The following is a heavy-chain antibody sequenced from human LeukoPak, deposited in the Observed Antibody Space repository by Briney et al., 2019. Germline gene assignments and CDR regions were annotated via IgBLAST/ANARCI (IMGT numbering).Heavy chain of an antibody. D-gene: IGHD3-9*01. CDR2: IYSGGST. J-gene: IGHJ4*02. CDR1: GFTFSSYG. V-gene: IGHV3-NL1*01. CDR3: ARLGYYDALTDILDDF. Sequence: GGSLRLSCAASGFTFSSYGMHWVRQAPGKGLEWVSIIYSGGSTYCADSVKGRFTISRDISKNTLHLQMNSLRAEDTAVYYCARLGYYDALTDILDDFWGQGTLVTVSS.